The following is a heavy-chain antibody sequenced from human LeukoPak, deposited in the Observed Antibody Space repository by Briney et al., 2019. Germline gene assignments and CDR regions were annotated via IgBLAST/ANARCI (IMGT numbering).Heavy chain of an antibody. D-gene: IGHD3-10*01. Sequence: SETLSLTCAVYGGSFSGYYWSWIRQPPGKGLGWIGEINHSGSTNYNPSPKSRVTISVDTSKNQFSLKLSSVTAADTAVYYCAREWRVTMVRGPRWFDPWGQGTLVTVSS. V-gene: IGHV4-34*01. CDR1: GGSFSGYY. CDR3: AREWRVTMVRGPRWFDP. CDR2: INHSGST. J-gene: IGHJ5*02.